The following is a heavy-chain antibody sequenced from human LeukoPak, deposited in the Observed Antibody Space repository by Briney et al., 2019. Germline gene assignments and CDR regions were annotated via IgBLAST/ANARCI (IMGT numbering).Heavy chain of an antibody. CDR2: INSDGSTI. V-gene: IGHV3-74*01. D-gene: IGHD2-2*01. J-gene: IGHJ4*02. Sequence: GGSLRLSCAASGFTFSSYWMHWVRRAPGKGLVWVSRINSDGSTINYADSVKGRFTISRDNAKNTLYLQMDSLRAEDTAVYYCTRETVVVATASLGYWGLGTLVTVSS. CDR3: TRETVVVATASLGY. CDR1: GFTFSSYW.